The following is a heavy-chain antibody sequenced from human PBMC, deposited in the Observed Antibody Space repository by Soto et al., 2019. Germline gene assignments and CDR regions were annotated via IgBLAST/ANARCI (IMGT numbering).Heavy chain of an antibody. D-gene: IGHD3-9*01. Sequence: GGSLRLSCAASGFTFSNAWMSWVRQAPGKGLEWVGRIKSKTDGGTTDYAAPVKGRFTISRDDSKNTLYLQMNSLKTEDTAVYYCTTREMTGLYNWFDPWGEGTLVTVSS. V-gene: IGHV3-15*01. CDR1: GFTFSNAW. J-gene: IGHJ5*02. CDR2: IKSKTDGGTT. CDR3: TTREMTGLYNWFDP.